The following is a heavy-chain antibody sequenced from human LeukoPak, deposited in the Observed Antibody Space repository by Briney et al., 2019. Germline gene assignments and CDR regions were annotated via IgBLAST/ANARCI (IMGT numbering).Heavy chain of an antibody. CDR2: ISSGSSTI. J-gene: IGHJ4*02. CDR3: ARAYGYTAMDLIDY. V-gene: IGHV3-48*02. D-gene: IGHD5-18*01. CDR1: GFTFSSYN. Sequence: GGSLTLFCAPSGFTFSSYNMNWVRQAPGKGLEWVSYISSGSSTIYYADSVKGRFTISRDNGKNSLYLQMNSLRDEDTAVYYCARAYGYTAMDLIDYWGQGTLVTVSS.